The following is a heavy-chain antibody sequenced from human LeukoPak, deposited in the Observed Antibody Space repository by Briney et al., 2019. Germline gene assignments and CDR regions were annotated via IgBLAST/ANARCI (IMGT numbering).Heavy chain of an antibody. D-gene: IGHD3-9*01. J-gene: IGHJ4*02. Sequence: PSETLSLTCTVSGGSISSYYWSWIRQPPGKGPEWIGYIYYSGSTNYNPSLKSRVTISVDTSKNQFSLKLSSVTAADTAVYYCARLRYFDWLRGGYFDYWGQGTLVTVSS. CDR3: ARLRYFDWLRGGYFDY. CDR2: IYYSGST. CDR1: GGSISSYY. V-gene: IGHV4-59*08.